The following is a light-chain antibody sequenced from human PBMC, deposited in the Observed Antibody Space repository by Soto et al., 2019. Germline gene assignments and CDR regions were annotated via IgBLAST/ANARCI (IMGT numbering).Light chain of an antibody. V-gene: IGKV3-20*01. J-gene: IGKJ3*01. CDR1: QTISSSF. CDR3: HQFGSSPLDT. CDR2: RAS. Sequence: ETVLTQSPGTLSVSPGERATLSCRASQTISSSFLAWYQQKPGQAPRLLIYRASRRAPGIPDRFSGSGSWTDFTLTISRLEPEDFAVYYCHQFGSSPLDTFGPGTKVEIK.